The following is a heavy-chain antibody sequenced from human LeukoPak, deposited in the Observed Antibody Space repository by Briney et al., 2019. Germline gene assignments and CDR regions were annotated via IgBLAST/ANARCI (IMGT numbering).Heavy chain of an antibody. Sequence: PGRSLRLSCAASGFTFSRHAMCWVRQAPGKGLEWVSAISGSDGSTYYADSVKGRSTISRDNSKNTLYLQMNSLRAEDTAVYYCARELSEMATISPFDYWGQGTLVTVSS. CDR3: ARELSEMATISPFDY. CDR2: ISGSDGST. CDR1: GFTFSRHA. J-gene: IGHJ4*02. V-gene: IGHV3-23*01. D-gene: IGHD5-24*01.